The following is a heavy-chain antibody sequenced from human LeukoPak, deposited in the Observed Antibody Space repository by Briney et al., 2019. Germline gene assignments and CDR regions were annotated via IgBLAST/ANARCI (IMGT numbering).Heavy chain of an antibody. J-gene: IGHJ6*03. CDR1: GYSISNGYY. CDR3: ARQHDSYYYYYIDV. Sequence: SETLSLTCAVSGYSISNGYYWVWIRQPPGRGLEWIGSLYHSDSAYYNTSLRSRVSTSVDTPKNQFSLTLSFVTAADTAVYYCARQHDSYYYYYIDVWGSGTTVTVSS. V-gene: IGHV4-38-2*01. CDR2: LYHSDSA.